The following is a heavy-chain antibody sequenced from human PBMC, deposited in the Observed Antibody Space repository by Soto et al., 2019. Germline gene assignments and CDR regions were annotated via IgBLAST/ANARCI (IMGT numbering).Heavy chain of an antibody. V-gene: IGHV3-21*01. J-gene: IGHJ6*02. CDR1: GFTFSSYS. CDR2: ISSSSSYI. CDR3: ARDHPWRMTEWHRNGATGDYGMDV. D-gene: IGHD3-3*01. Sequence: EVQLVESGGGLVKPGGSLRLSCAASGFTFSSYSMNWVRQAPGKGLEWVSSISSSSSYIYYADSVKGRFTIYRDNAKNSLYLQRNSLRAEDTAVYYCARDHPWRMTEWHRNGATGDYGMDVWGQGTTVTVSS.